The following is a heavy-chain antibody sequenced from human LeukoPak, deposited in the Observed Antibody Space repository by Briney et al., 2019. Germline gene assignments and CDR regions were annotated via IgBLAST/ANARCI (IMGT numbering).Heavy chain of an antibody. Sequence: PGGSLRLSCAASGFTFSSYGMHWVRQAPGKGLEWVALISYDGSNKYYADSVKGRFTISRDNSKNTLYLQMNSLRAEDTAVYYCARDFSETLGVWGQGTLVTVSS. CDR1: GFTFSSYG. D-gene: IGHD3-10*01. V-gene: IGHV3-30*03. J-gene: IGHJ4*02. CDR3: ARDFSETLGV. CDR2: ISYDGSNK.